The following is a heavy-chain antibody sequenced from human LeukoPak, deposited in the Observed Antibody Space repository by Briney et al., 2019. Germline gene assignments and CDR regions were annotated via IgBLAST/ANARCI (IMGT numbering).Heavy chain of an antibody. CDR3: ARGPREYCSSTSCYYPPYYFDY. Sequence: GGSLRLSCAASGFTFSSYAMHWVRQAPGKGLEWVAVISYDGSNEYYADSVKGRFTISRDNSKNTLYLQMNSLRAEDTAVYYCARGPREYCSSTSCYYPPYYFDYWGQGTLVTVSS. CDR2: ISYDGSNE. CDR1: GFTFSSYA. J-gene: IGHJ4*02. D-gene: IGHD2-2*01. V-gene: IGHV3-30*04.